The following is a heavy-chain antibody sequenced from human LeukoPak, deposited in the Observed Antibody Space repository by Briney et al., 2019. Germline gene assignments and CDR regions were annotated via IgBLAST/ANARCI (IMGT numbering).Heavy chain of an antibody. Sequence: PGGSLRLSCAASGFTFSSYAMSWVCQAPGKGLEWVSAISGSGGSTYYADSVKGRFTISRDNSKNTLYLQMNSLRAEDTAVYYCARRELWLGGVDYWGQGTLVTVSS. D-gene: IGHD5-18*01. J-gene: IGHJ4*02. CDR2: ISGSGGST. CDR3: ARRELWLGGVDY. CDR1: GFTFSSYA. V-gene: IGHV3-23*01.